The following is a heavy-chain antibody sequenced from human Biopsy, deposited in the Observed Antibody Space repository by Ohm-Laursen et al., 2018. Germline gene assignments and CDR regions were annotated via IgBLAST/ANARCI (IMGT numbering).Heavy chain of an antibody. CDR1: GGDINNYY. D-gene: IGHD2-2*01. V-gene: IGHV4-4*07. CDR2: IYPGGST. CDR3: ARDFCDTTSCYPQN. Sequence: GTLSLTCNVSGGDINNYYWSWIRQPAGKGLEWIGRIYPGGSTNYNPSLKSRVTISVDTSKNQFSLKLSSVTAADTAVYYCARDFCDTTSCYPQNWGQGTLVTVSS. J-gene: IGHJ4*02.